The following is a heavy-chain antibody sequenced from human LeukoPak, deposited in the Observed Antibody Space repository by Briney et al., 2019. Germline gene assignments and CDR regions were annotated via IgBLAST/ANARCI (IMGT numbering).Heavy chain of an antibody. V-gene: IGHV3-23*01. CDR1: GFTFSTYA. CDR3: ARDRGYSCGY. J-gene: IGHJ4*02. CDR2: ISGSGDST. Sequence: GGSLRLSCAASGFTFSTYAMSWVRQAPGKGLEWVSTISGSGDSTYYADSVKGRFTISRDNSRNTLYLQMNSLRAEDTAVYYCARDRGYSCGYWGQGTLVTVSS. D-gene: IGHD5-18*01.